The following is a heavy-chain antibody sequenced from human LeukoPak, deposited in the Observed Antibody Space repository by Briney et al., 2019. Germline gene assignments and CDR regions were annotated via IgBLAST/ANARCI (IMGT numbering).Heavy chain of an antibody. CDR3: ARVHCTSTVCYTGWFDP. CDR1: GGTLSTHA. CDR2: ITPIFGRA. Sequence: SVKVSCKASGGTLSTHAISWVRQAPGQGLEWMGGITPIFGRANYAQKFQGRVTITTEESTSTAYMELSSLRSEDTAVYYCARVHCTSTVCYTGWFDPWGQGTLVTVSP. D-gene: IGHD2-2*02. V-gene: IGHV1-69*05. J-gene: IGHJ5*02.